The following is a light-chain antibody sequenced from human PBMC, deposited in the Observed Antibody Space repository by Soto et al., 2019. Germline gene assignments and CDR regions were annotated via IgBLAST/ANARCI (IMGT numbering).Light chain of an antibody. Sequence: ESVWTQSPGTRSLSPGERATLSCRASQSVSSSYLAWYQQKPGQAPRLLIYGASSRATGIPDRFSGSGSGTDFTLTISRLEPEDFAVYYCQQYGSSPWTFGQGTKVDNK. CDR1: QSVSSSY. CDR2: GAS. CDR3: QQYGSSPWT. J-gene: IGKJ1*01. V-gene: IGKV3-20*01.